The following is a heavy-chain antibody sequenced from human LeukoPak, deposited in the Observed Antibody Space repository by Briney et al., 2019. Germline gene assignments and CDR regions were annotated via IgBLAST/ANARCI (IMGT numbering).Heavy chain of an antibody. V-gene: IGHV4-39*07. CDR3: ARAPSYDYVWGSPDY. Sequence: PSETLCLTCTVSGGSINSSSYYWGWIRQPPAKGMEWIGSIYYSGSTYYNPSLKSRVTISVDTSKNHFFLKLSSVTAADTAVYYCARAPSYDYVWGSPDYWGQGTLVTVSS. CDR2: IYYSGST. CDR1: GGSINSSSYY. J-gene: IGHJ4*02. D-gene: IGHD3-16*01.